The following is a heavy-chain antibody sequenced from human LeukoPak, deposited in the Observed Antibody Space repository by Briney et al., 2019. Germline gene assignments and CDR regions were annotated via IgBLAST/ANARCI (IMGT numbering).Heavy chain of an antibody. CDR1: GFTFSSYG. CDR2: IRYDGSNK. Sequence: PGGSLRLSCAASGFTFSSYGMHWVRQAPGKGLEWVAFIRYDGSNKYYADSVKGRFTISRDNSKNTLYLQMNSLRAEDTAVYYCAKNRRCSSTSWYEFYFDYWGQGTLVTVSS. CDR3: AKNRRCSSTSWYEFYFDY. V-gene: IGHV3-30*02. J-gene: IGHJ4*02. D-gene: IGHD2-2*01.